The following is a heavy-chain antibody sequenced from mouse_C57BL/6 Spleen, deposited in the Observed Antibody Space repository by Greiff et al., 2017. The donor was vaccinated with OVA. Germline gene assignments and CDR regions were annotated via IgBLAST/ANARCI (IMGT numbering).Heavy chain of an antibody. CDR1: GYAFSSYW. CDR3: ARAPLGRGFAY. J-gene: IGHJ3*01. V-gene: IGHV1-80*01. D-gene: IGHD4-1*01. Sequence: VHLVEPGAELVKPGASVKISCKASGYAFSSYWMNWVKQRPGKGLEWIGQIYPGDGDTNYNGKFKGKATLTADKSSSTAYMQLSSLTSEDAAVYCCARAPLGRGFAYWGQGTLVTVSA. CDR2: IYPGDGDT.